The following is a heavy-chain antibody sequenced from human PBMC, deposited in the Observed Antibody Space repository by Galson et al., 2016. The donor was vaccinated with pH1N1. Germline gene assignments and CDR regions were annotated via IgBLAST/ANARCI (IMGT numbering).Heavy chain of an antibody. Sequence: QSGAEVKKPGESLKISCQDSGSSFSSYWVAWVRQMPGKGLEWMAIMYPDDSDIKYSPSFEGQVTISADKSISTAYLQWSSLKASDTAMYYCARYSGSFFFDYWGQGTLVTVSS. V-gene: IGHV5-51*01. CDR1: GSSFSSYW. CDR2: MYPDDSDI. D-gene: IGHD1-26*01. J-gene: IGHJ4*02. CDR3: ARYSGSFFFDY.